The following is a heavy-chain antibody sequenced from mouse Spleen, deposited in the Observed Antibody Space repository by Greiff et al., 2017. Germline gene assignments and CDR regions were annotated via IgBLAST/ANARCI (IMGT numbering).Heavy chain of an antibody. CDR3: ARGRDYYYGSRYYFDY. J-gene: IGHJ2*01. CDR1: GFTFSSYA. Sequence: EVQRVESGGGLVKPGGSLKLSCAASGFTFSSYAMSWVRQTPEKRLEWVATISDGGSYTYYPDNVKGRFTISRDNAKNNLYLQMSHLKSEDTAMYYCARGRDYYYGSRYYFDYWGQGTTLTVSS. D-gene: IGHD1-1*01. CDR2: ISDGGSYT. V-gene: IGHV5-4*01.